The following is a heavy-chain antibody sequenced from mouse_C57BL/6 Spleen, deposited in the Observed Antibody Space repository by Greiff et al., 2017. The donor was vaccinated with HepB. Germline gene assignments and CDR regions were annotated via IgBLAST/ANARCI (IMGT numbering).Heavy chain of an antibody. J-gene: IGHJ2*01. CDR3: TSYYDGSRTFFDY. CDR2: IDPENGDT. CDR1: GFNIKDDY. D-gene: IGHD1-1*01. Sequence: EVQLQQSGAELVRPGASVKLSCTASGFNIKDDYMHWVKQRPEQGLEWIGWIDPENGDTEYASKFQGKATITADTSSNTAYLQLSSLASEDTAVYYCTSYYDGSRTFFDYWGQGTTLTVSS. V-gene: IGHV14-4*01.